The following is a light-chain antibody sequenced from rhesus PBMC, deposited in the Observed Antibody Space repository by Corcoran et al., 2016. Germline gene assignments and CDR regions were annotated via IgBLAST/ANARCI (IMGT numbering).Light chain of an antibody. Sequence: EIVLTQSPATLSLSPGERATLSCMASQSVSSSLAWYQPKPGQAPRLLIYDASSRATGIPDRFSGSGSGTDFTLTISSREPEEVGVYYCQQYSNWPPLTFGGGTKVELK. CDR1: QSVSSS. V-gene: IGKV3-35*01. CDR2: DAS. CDR3: QQYSNWPPLT. J-gene: IGKJ4*01.